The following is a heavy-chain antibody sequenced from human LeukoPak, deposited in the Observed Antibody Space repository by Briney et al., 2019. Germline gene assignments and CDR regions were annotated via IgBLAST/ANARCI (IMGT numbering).Heavy chain of an antibody. CDR1: GFTFSSYG. CDR3: AKGGGSYYGDYYYYYMDV. J-gene: IGHJ6*03. V-gene: IGHV3-30*02. Sequence: QAGGSLRLSCAASGFTFSSYGMHWVRQAPGKGLEWVAFIRYDGSNKYYADSVKGRFTISRDNSKNTLYLQMNSLRAEDTAVYYCAKGGGSYYGDYYYYYMDVWGKGTTVTVSS. CDR2: IRYDGSNK. D-gene: IGHD1-26*01.